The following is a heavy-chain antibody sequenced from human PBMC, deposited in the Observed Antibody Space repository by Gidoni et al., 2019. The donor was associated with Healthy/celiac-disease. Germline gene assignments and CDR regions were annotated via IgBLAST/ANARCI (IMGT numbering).Heavy chain of an antibody. D-gene: IGHD6-6*01. CDR3: ARVGAARSYWYFDL. J-gene: IGHJ2*01. CDR1: GFTFSRYN. V-gene: IGHV3-48*04. CDR2: ISSSSSTI. Sequence: EVQLVESGGGLVQPGGSLRLSCAASGFTFSRYNMNWVRQAPGKGLEWVSYISSSSSTINYADSVKGRFTISRDNAKNSLYLQMNSLRAEDTAVYYCARVGAARSYWYFDLWGRGTLDTVSS.